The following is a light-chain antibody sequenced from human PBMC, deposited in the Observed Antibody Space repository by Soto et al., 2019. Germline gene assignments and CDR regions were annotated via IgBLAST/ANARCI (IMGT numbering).Light chain of an antibody. CDR1: SSDVGGYNY. V-gene: IGLV2-8*01. CDR3: SSHAGSNNYV. CDR2: AVS. J-gene: IGLJ1*01. Sequence: QSALTQPPSASGSLRQSVTISCTGTSSDVGGYNYVSWYQLHPGKAPKLMIYAVSKRPSGVPDRFSGSKSGNTASLTVSGLQAEDEADYYCSSHAGSNNYVFGTGTKVTVL.